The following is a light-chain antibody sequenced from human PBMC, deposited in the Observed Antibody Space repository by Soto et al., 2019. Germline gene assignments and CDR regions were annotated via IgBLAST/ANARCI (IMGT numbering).Light chain of an antibody. V-gene: IGKV3-20*01. CDR3: QPYGTPRT. CDR2: GAS. J-gene: IGKJ1*01. CDR1: QSVTNNY. Sequence: EVVLTQSPGTLSLSPGERATLSCRASQSVTNNYLAWYQQRPGLAPRILIYGASTRTAGIPDRFTGSGSGTDSTLTISRLEPEDFAVDDCQPYGTPRTFCQWTKVDIK.